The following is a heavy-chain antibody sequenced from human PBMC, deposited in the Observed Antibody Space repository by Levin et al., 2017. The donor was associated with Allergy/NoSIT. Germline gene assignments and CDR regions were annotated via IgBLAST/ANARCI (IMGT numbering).Heavy chain of an antibody. CDR1: GFTFSTYG. D-gene: IGHD2-2*01. CDR2: ISSDGTNK. V-gene: IGHV3-30*18. J-gene: IGHJ4*02. CDR3: AKDEGSTSYLFDY. Sequence: LSLTCAASGFTFSTYGMHRVRQAPGKGLEWVTVISSDGTNKYYADSVKGRFTISRDNSKNTLYLQMNSLRTEDTAVYYCAKDEGSTSYLFDYWGQGTLVTVSS.